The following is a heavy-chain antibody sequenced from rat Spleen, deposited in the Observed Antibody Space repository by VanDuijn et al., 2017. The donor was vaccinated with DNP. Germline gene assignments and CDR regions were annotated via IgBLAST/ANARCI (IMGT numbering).Heavy chain of an antibody. CDR1: GFTFNKYW. CDR2: IIYDGSST. Sequence: EVQLVESGGDLVQPGRSLKLSCVASGFTFNKYWMTWIRQVPGKGLEWVATIIYDGSSTYHPDSVKGRFTISRDNAKSTLYLQMDSLRSEDTATYYCASLNNYNWFAYWGQGTLVTVSS. D-gene: IGHD1-10*01. CDR3: ASLNNYNWFAY. V-gene: IGHV5-31*01. J-gene: IGHJ3*01.